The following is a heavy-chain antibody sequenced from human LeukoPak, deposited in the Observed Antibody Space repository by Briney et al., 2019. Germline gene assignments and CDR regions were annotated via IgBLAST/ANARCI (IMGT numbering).Heavy chain of an antibody. D-gene: IGHD2/OR15-2a*01. CDR2: INQDGNEK. CDR1: GFNFNSHW. V-gene: IGHV3-7*01. Sequence: PGGSLRLSCEGSGFNFNSHWMSWVRQAPGKGPERVTNINQDGNEKYYAGSVKGRFTVSRDNVKKSVYLQMDNVRADDTGVYYCARDANLRGYNSWFDPWGQGTLVTVSS. J-gene: IGHJ5*02. CDR3: ARDANLRGYNSWFDP.